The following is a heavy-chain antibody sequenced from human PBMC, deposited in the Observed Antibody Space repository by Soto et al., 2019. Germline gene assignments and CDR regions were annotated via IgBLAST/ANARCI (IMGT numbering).Heavy chain of an antibody. Sequence: ASVKVSCTAPRGLFSSYVFNWVRQAPGQGLEWMGRIIPILGIANYAQKFQGRVTITADKFTSTAYMELRSLRSDDTAVYYCARGVGSGSYYNQYNWFDPWGQGTLVTVSS. CDR2: IIPILGIA. CDR3: ARGVGSGSYYNQYNWFDP. J-gene: IGHJ5*02. V-gene: IGHV1-69*04. CDR1: RGLFSSYV. D-gene: IGHD3-10*01.